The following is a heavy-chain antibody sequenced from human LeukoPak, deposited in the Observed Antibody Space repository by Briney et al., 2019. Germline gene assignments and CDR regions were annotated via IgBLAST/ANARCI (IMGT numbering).Heavy chain of an antibody. CDR3: ARDGLWFDY. Sequence: SVKVSRKASGGTFSSYAISWVRQAPGQGLEWMGGIIPIFGTANYAQKFQGRVTVTADKSTSTAYMELSSLRSDDTAVYYCARDGLWFDYWGQGTLVTVSS. D-gene: IGHD5-18*01. J-gene: IGHJ4*02. V-gene: IGHV1-69*06. CDR2: IIPIFGTA. CDR1: GGTFSSYA.